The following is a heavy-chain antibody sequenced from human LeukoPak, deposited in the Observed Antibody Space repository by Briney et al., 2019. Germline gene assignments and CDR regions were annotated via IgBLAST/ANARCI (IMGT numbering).Heavy chain of an antibody. J-gene: IGHJ5*02. V-gene: IGHV4-34*01. Sequence: SETLSLTCAVYGGSLSGYYWSWIRQPPGKGLEWIGEINHSGSTNYNPSLKSRVTISVDTSKNQFSLKLSSVTAADTAVYYCARGSILTGYSAWGQGTLVTVSS. CDR1: GGSLSGYY. D-gene: IGHD3-9*01. CDR3: ARGSILTGYSA. CDR2: INHSGST.